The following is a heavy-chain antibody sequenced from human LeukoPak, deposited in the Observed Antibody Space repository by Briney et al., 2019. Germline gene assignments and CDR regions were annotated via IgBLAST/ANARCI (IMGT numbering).Heavy chain of an antibody. CDR3: AGRLGGYSNFDY. V-gene: IGHV4-34*01. J-gene: IGHJ4*02. D-gene: IGHD3-16*01. Sequence: SETLSLTCAVYGRSFSGYHWTWIRQPPGKGLGWIGEINQGGDTNYNSSLKSRVAISLDTSTNHLSFNLSSVAAADTAVYFCAGRLGGYSNFDYWGRGTLVTVSS. CDR1: GRSFSGYH. CDR2: INQGGDT.